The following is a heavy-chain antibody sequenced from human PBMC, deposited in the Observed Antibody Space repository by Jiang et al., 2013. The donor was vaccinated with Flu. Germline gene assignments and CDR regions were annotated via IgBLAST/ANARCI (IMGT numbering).Heavy chain of an antibody. V-gene: IGHV2-5*02. Sequence: KPTQTLTLTCTFSGLSLSTDGMGVGWIRQSPGKALEWLALIYWDDDKRYSPSQMGRLTITKDTSKNQVVLTMTNMDPIDTATYYCAHRSNTVTSFDYWGQGTLVTVSS. J-gene: IGHJ4*02. CDR3: AHRSNTVTSFDY. D-gene: IGHD4-17*01. CDR2: IYWDDDK. CDR1: GLSLSTDGMG.